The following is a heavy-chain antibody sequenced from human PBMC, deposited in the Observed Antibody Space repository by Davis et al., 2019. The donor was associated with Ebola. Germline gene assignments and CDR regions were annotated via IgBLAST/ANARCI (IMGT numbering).Heavy chain of an antibody. Sequence: AASVKVSCKASGYTFTSYAMHWVRQAPGQRLEWMGWINAGNGNTKYSQKFQGRVTITRDTSASTAYMELSSLRSEDTAVYYCARDGQELLMRGYGMDVWGQGTTVTVSS. J-gene: IGHJ6*02. V-gene: IGHV1-3*01. CDR3: ARDGQELLMRGYGMDV. CDR1: GYTFTSYA. D-gene: IGHD3-10*01. CDR2: INAGNGNT.